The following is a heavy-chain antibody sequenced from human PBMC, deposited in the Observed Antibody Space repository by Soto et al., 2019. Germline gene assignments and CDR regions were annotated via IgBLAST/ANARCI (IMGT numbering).Heavy chain of an antibody. D-gene: IGHD3-10*01. Sequence: GGSLRLSCAASGFTFSSYGMHWVRQAPGRGLERVAVISYDGSNKYYADSVKGRFTISRDNSKNTLYLQMNSLRAEDTAVYYCAKDRGLDADYYYGMDVWGQGTTVTVSS. CDR2: ISYDGSNK. V-gene: IGHV3-30*18. CDR1: GFTFSSYG. J-gene: IGHJ6*02. CDR3: AKDRGLDADYYYGMDV.